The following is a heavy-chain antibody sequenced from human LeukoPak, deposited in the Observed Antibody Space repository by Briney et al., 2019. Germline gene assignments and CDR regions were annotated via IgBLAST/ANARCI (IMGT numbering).Heavy chain of an antibody. J-gene: IGHJ4*02. CDR2: ICGNDGKT. Sequence: PGGSLRLSCAASGFSFSTYAMSWVRQAPGKGLEWVSGICGNDGKTYYADSVKGRFTISRDNSKNTLHLRMNSLRAEDTALYYCAKDTGGSCYSAIAYWGQGALVTVST. CDR3: AKDTGGSCYSAIAY. V-gene: IGHV3-23*01. D-gene: IGHD2-15*01. CDR1: GFSFSTYA.